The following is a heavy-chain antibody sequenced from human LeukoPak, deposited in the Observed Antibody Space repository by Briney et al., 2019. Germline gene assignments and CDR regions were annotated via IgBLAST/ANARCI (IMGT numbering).Heavy chain of an antibody. CDR3: ARWESLRGSRTLDI. V-gene: IGHV4-59*01. CDR1: GGSISSYY. CDR2: IYYSGST. Sequence: PSETLSLTCTVSGGSISSYYWSWIRQPPGKGLEWIGYIYYSGSTNYNPSLKSRVTISVDTSKNQFSLKLSSVTAADTALYYCARWESLRGSRTLDIWGQGTMVTVSS. D-gene: IGHD4-23*01. J-gene: IGHJ3*02.